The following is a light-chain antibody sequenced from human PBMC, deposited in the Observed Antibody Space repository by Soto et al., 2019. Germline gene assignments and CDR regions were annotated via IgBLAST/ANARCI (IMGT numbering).Light chain of an antibody. CDR2: DVR. J-gene: IGLJ2*01. CDR1: SSNVGIYTS. Sequence: QSALTQPASVSGSPGQSITISCTGASSNVGIYTSVSWYQHHPGKAPKLIIYDVRNRPSGLSDRFSGSKSGNAAPLTISGLQAEDEADYYCSSYTTSSTVFGGGTKVTVL. V-gene: IGLV2-14*03. CDR3: SSYTTSSTV.